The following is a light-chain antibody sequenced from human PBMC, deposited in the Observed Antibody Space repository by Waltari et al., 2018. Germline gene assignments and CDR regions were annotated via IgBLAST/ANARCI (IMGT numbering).Light chain of an antibody. Sequence: FMLTQPHSVSESPGKTVTISCTRSRGSIASNYVQWYQLRPGSAPPTIIFEDDQRPSGVPGRFSGFIDSSSNSASLTISGLKTEDEADYYCQSYQVFGGGTKLTVL. CDR1: RGSIASNY. V-gene: IGLV6-57*03. CDR2: EDD. J-gene: IGLJ3*02. CDR3: QSYQV.